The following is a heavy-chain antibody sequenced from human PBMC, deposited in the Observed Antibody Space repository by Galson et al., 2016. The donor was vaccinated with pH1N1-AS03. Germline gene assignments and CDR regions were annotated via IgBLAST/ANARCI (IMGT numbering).Heavy chain of an antibody. Sequence: SLRLSCAASGFTFRTFGMHWVRQAPGKRLEWVAVIWNDGSPKKYGDSVKGRFIISRDNSNNTVSLEMSSLRAEDTAVYYCVTSNQNYFDYWGQGTLVTVSS. CDR3: VTSNQNYFDY. D-gene: IGHD2-2*01. V-gene: IGHV3-33*01. CDR2: IWNDGSPK. CDR1: GFTFRTFG. J-gene: IGHJ4*02.